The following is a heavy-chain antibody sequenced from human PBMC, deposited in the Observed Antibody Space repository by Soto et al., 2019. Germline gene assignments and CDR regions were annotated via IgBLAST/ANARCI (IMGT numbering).Heavy chain of an antibody. J-gene: IGHJ4*02. CDR3: ARDLGGWPDY. D-gene: IGHD2-15*01. CDR1: GYTFTSYA. Sequence: QVQLVQSGAEVKKPGASVKVSCKASGYTFTSYAMHWVREAPGQRLEWMGWINAGNGNTKYSQKFQGRVTITRDTSASRAYMEMSRLRSADTAVYYCARDLGGWPDYWGQGTLVTVSS. V-gene: IGHV1-3*01. CDR2: INAGNGNT.